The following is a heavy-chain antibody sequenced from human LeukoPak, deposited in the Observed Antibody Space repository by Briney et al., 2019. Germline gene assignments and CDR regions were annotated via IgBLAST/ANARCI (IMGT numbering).Heavy chain of an antibody. V-gene: IGHV3-74*01. Sequence: QPGGSLRLSCAASGFTFSNFWMHWVRQAPGKGLVWVSRINTDGTITSYADSVKGRFTISRGNAKNTLYLQMSSLRAEDTAVYYCLGYDSSGYYHYWGQGTLVTVSS. J-gene: IGHJ4*02. CDR1: GFTFSNFW. CDR3: LGYDSSGYYHY. D-gene: IGHD3-22*01. CDR2: INTDGTIT.